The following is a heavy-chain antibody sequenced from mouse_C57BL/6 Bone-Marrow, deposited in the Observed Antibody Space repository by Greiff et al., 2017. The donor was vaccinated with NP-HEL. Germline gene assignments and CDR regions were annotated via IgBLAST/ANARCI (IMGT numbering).Heavy chain of an antibody. CDR3: ARTLYYGSSLYYYAMDY. V-gene: IGHV2-2*01. CDR2: IWRGGST. D-gene: IGHD1-1*01. Sequence: VQLQESGPGLVQPSQSLSITCTVSGFSLTSYGVHWVRQSPGKGLEWLGVIWRGGSTDYNAAFISRLSISKDNSKSQVFFKMNSLQADDTAIYYCARTLYYGSSLYYYAMDYWGQGTSVTVSS. CDR1: GFSLTSYG. J-gene: IGHJ4*01.